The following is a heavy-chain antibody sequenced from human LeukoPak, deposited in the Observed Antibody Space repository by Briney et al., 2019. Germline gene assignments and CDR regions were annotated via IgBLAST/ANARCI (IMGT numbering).Heavy chain of an antibody. CDR2: INPNSGGT. CDR1: GYTFTGYY. J-gene: IGHJ5*02. D-gene: IGHD5-24*01. Sequence: GASVKVSCKASGYTFTGYYMHWVRQAPGQGLEWMGWINPNSGGTKYAQKFQGRVTMTRDTSISTAYMELSRLRSDDTAVYYCAKEQMATAFDPWGQGTLVTVSS. CDR3: AKEQMATAFDP. V-gene: IGHV1-2*02.